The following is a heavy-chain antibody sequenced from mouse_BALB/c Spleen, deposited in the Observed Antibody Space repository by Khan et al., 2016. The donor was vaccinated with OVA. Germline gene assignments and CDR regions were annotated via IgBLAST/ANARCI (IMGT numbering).Heavy chain of an antibody. CDR3: ARAYYRYGGYYAMDY. V-gene: IGHV2-6-4*01. D-gene: IGHD2-14*01. J-gene: IGHJ4*01. CDR2: IWGGGGT. CDR1: GFSLSRYN. Sequence: QVQLKESGPGLVAPSQSLSITCTVSGFSLSRYNIHWVRQPPGKGLEWLGMIWGGGGTDYNSTLKSRLSISKDNSKSQVFLKLNSLQADDTAMYYCARAYYRYGGYYAMDYWGQGTSATVSS.